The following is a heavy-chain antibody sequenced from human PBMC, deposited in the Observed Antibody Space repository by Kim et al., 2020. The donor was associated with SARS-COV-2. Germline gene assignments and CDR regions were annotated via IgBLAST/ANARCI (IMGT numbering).Heavy chain of an antibody. CDR2: FDPEDGET. J-gene: IGHJ5*02. CDR3: ATVRNGSGSPINRNWFDP. Sequence: ASVKVSCKVSGYTLTELSMHWVRQAPGKGLEWMGGFDPEDGETIYAQKFQGRVTMTEDTSTDTAYMELSSLRSEDTAVYYCATVRNGSGSPINRNWFDPWGQGTLVTVSS. D-gene: IGHD3-10*01. V-gene: IGHV1-24*01. CDR1: GYTLTELS.